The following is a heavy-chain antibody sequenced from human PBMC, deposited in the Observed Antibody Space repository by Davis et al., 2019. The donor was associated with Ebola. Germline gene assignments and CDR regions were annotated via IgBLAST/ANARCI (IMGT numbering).Heavy chain of an antibody. D-gene: IGHD2-2*01. CDR3: ARGLAVVPPACDY. CDR2: ISYDGSNK. J-gene: IGHJ4*02. Sequence: GESLKISCAASGFTFSSYAMHWVRQAPGKGLEWVAVISYDGSNKYYADSVKGRFTISRDNSKNTLYLQMNSLRAEDTAVYYCARGLAVVPPACDYWGQGTLVTVSS. CDR1: GFTFSSYA. V-gene: IGHV3-30-3*01.